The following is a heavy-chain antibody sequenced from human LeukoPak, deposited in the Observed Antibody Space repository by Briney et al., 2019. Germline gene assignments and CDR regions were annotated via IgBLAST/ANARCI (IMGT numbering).Heavy chain of an antibody. J-gene: IGHJ4*02. V-gene: IGHV4-39*01. D-gene: IGHD3-3*01. CDR2: IYYSGST. Sequence: SETLSLTCTVSGGSISSSSYYWGWIRQPPGKGLEWIGSIYYSGSTYYNPSLKSRVTISVDTSKNQFSLKLSSVTAADTAVYCCARGAGRFSSFDYWGQGTLVTVSS. CDR3: ARGAGRFSSFDY. CDR1: GGSISSSSYY.